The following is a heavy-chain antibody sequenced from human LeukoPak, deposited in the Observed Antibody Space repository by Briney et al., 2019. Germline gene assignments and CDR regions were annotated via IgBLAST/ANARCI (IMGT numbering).Heavy chain of an antibody. CDR3: ARGLRETGTTS. Sequence: ASVKVSCKASGYTFTGYYMHWVRQATGQGLEWMGWMNPNSGNTGYAQKFQGRVTMTRNTSISTAYMELSSLRSEDTAVYYCARGLRETGTTSWGQGTLVTVSS. J-gene: IGHJ4*02. V-gene: IGHV1-8*02. CDR1: GYTFTGYY. D-gene: IGHD1-1*01. CDR2: MNPNSGNT.